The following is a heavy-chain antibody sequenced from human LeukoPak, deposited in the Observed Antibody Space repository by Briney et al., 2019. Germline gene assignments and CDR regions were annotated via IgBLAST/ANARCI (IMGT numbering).Heavy chain of an antibody. CDR1: RFTFSSYS. V-gene: IGHV3-30*03. D-gene: IGHD3-22*01. J-gene: IGHJ3*02. CDR3: ARDFPLNYDSSGCNAFDI. CDR2: ISYDGSNK. Sequence: GGSLRLSCAASRFTFSSYSMNWVRQAPGKGLEWVAVISYDGSNKYYADSVKGRFTISRDNSKNTLYLQMNSLRAEDTAVYYCARDFPLNYDSSGCNAFDIWGQGTMVTVSS.